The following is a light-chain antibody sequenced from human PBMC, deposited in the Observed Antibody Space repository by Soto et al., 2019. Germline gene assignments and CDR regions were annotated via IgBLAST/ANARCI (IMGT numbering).Light chain of an antibody. CDR3: LQDYNYPRT. CDR1: QGIRND. V-gene: IGKV1-6*01. CDR2: AAS. J-gene: IGKJ1*01. Sequence: QMPPSPSSLSASVGDRVTITCRASQGIRNDLGWYQQKPGKAPKLLIYAASSLQSGVPSRFSGSGPGTDFTLTISSLQPEDFATYYCLQDYNYPRTFGQGTKVAIK.